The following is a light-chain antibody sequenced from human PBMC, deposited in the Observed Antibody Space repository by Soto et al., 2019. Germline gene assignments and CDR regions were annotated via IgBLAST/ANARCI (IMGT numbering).Light chain of an antibody. CDR2: GAS. V-gene: IGKV3-20*01. J-gene: IGKJ2*01. Sequence: ESLLTQSPGTLSLSPGERATLSCRASQSVRSSYLAWYQQKPGQAPRLLIYGASTRATGIPDRFSGSGSGTDFTLTISRLEPEDFAVYYCQQFGTSPSMYTFGQGTKLEI. CDR1: QSVRSSY. CDR3: QQFGTSPSMYT.